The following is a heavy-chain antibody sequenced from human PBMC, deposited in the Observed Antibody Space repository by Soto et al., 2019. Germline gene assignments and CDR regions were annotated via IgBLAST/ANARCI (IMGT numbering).Heavy chain of an antibody. D-gene: IGHD3-10*01. J-gene: IGHJ3*02. CDR1: GFTFSSYG. V-gene: IGHV3-33*01. CDR3: AREGSGNSAAFDI. Sequence: GRSLRLSCAASGFTFSSYGMHWVRQAPGKGLEWVAVIWYDGSNKYYADSVKGRFTISRDNSKNTLYLQMNSLRAEDTAVYYCAREGSGNSAAFDIWGQGTMVTVS. CDR2: IWYDGSNK.